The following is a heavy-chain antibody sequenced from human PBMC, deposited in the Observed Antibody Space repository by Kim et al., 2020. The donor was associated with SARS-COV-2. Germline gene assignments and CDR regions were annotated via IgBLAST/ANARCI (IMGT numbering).Heavy chain of an antibody. CDR3: ARGKLSRSGYSYGPAYTDY. CDR1: GGSFSGYY. Sequence: SETLSLTCAVYGGSFSGYYWSWIRQPPGKGLEWIGEINHSGSTNYNPSLKSRVTISVDTSKNQFSLKLSSVTAADTAVYYCARGKLSRSGYSYGPAYTDYWGQGTLVTVSS. V-gene: IGHV4-34*01. D-gene: IGHD5-18*01. CDR2: INHSGST. J-gene: IGHJ4*02.